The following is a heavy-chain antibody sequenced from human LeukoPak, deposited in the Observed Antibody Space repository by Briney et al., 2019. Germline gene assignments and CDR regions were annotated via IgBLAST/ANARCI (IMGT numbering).Heavy chain of an antibody. J-gene: IGHJ4*02. CDR1: GFTVSGDF. Sequence: GRSLRLSCAASGFTVSGDFMTWVRQAPGRGLEWVSVLYTVGTTYYADSVQGRFTISRDDSRNTLYLQMNSLRAEDTAMYYCARVGAAVTTVDSWGQGTLVTVSS. CDR3: ARVGAAVTTVDS. CDR2: LYTVGTT. D-gene: IGHD4-17*01. V-gene: IGHV3-66*01.